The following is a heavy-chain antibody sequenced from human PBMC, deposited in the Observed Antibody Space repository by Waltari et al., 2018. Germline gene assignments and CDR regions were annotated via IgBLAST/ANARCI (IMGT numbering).Heavy chain of an antibody. Sequence: EVQLVESGGGLVQHGGSLRLSCAASGFTFRSYAISWVRQAPGKGREWVSAIRGSGGSTYYADSVKGQFTISRDNSKNTRYLQMNSLRAEETAVYYCAKQGSWELLHLDYWGQGTLVTVSS. CDR2: IRGSGGST. J-gene: IGHJ4*02. D-gene: IGHD1-26*01. CDR1: GFTFRSYA. V-gene: IGHV3-23*04. CDR3: AKQGSWELLHLDY.